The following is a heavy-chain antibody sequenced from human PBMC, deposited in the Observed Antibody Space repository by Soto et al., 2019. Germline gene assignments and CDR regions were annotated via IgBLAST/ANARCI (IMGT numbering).Heavy chain of an antibody. CDR1: GGSISSSSYY. Sequence: SETLSLTCTVSGGSISSSSYYWGWIRQPPGKGLEWIGSIYYSGSTYYNPSLKSRVTISVDMSKNQFSLKLSSVTAADTAVYYCARRLRVATTYYFDYWGQGTLVTVSS. D-gene: IGHD5-12*01. CDR3: ARRLRVATTYYFDY. V-gene: IGHV4-39*01. J-gene: IGHJ4*02. CDR2: IYYSGST.